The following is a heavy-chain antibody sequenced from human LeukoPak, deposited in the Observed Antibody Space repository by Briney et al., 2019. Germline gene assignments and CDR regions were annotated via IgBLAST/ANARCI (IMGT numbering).Heavy chain of an antibody. CDR1: GFTVSTNY. J-gene: IGHJ4*02. Sequence: GGSLRPSCAASGFTVSTNYISWVRQAPGKGLEWVSVIYSGGTTNYADSVKGRFTISRDNSKNMLYLQMNSLRAEDTALYYCARASLYTYGYNYWGQGTLVTVSS. CDR2: IYSGGTT. CDR3: ARASLYTYGYNY. D-gene: IGHD5-18*01. V-gene: IGHV3-66*01.